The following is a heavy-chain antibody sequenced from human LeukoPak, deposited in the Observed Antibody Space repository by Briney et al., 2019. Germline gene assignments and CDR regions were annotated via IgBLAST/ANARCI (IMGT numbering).Heavy chain of an antibody. CDR3: AKDRSRMGPYYYGMDV. CDR1: GFTFSSYG. CDR2: LSYDGSNK. V-gene: IGHV3-30*18. D-gene: IGHD1-14*01. J-gene: IGHJ6*02. Sequence: GGSLRLSCAASGFTFSSYGMHWVRQAPGKGLEWVAVLSYDGSNKYYADSVKGRFTISRDNSKNTLYLQMNSLRAEDTAVYYCAKDRSRMGPYYYGMDVWGQGTTVTVSS.